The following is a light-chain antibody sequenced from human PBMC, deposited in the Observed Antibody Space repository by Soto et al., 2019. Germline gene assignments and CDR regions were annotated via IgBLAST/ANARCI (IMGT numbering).Light chain of an antibody. CDR1: QTISSW. CDR3: QHYNSYSEA. V-gene: IGKV1-5*03. CDR2: KAS. Sequence: DIQMTQSPSTLSGSVGDRVTITCRASQTISSWLAWYQQKPGKAPKLLIYKASTLKSGVPSRFSGSGSGTEFTLTINSQQPHDFATYYCQHYNSYSEAFGQGTKVELK. J-gene: IGKJ1*01.